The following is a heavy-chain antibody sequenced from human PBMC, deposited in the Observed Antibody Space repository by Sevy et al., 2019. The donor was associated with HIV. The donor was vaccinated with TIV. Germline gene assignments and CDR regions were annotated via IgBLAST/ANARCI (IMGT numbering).Heavy chain of an antibody. D-gene: IGHD6-19*01. V-gene: IGHV4-31*03. CDR2: IYYSGNT. J-gene: IGHJ6*02. CDR1: GGSINSNNYY. CDR3: ARDHGYSNGWFPYYYYHGMDV. Sequence: SETLSLTCTVSGGSINSNNYYWTWIRQHPGKGLEWIGYIYYSGNTYYNPSLKSRLTISIAKSKNQFALGLSSVTAADTAIYYCARDHGYSNGWFPYYYYHGMDVWGQGTTVTVSS.